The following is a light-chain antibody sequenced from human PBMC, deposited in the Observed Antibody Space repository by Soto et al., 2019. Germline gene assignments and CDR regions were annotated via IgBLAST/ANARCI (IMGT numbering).Light chain of an antibody. Sequence: DIHMTQSPSSVSASVGYRVTISCRASHDISIWLSWYQQIPGKAPKLLIYAASALQGGVPSRFRGSGPGTHFTLKITSLQPEDFEPSYCKQYESLTLNFGPGNXV. J-gene: IGKJ3*01. CDR3: KQYESLTLN. CDR2: AAS. CDR1: HDISIW. V-gene: IGKV1-12*01.